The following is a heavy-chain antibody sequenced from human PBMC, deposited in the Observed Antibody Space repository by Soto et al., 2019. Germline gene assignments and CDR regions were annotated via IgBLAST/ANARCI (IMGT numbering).Heavy chain of an antibody. J-gene: IGHJ4*02. V-gene: IGHV3-23*01. CDR3: AKVDKGRVVAASKFDY. D-gene: IGHD2-15*01. Sequence: PGGSLRLSCAASGFTFSSYAMSWVRQAPGTGLEWVSAISGSGGSTYYADSVKGRFTISRDNSKNTLYLQMNSLRAEDTAVYYCAKVDKGRVVAASKFDYWGQGTLVTVSS. CDR2: ISGSGGST. CDR1: GFTFSSYA.